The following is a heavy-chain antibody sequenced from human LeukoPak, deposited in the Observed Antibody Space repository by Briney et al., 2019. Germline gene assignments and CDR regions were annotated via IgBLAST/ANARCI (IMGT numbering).Heavy chain of an antibody. J-gene: IGHJ5*02. CDR1: GYTFTGYY. Sequence: ASVTVSFKASGYTFTGYYMHWVRQAPGQGLEWMGWINPNSGGTNYAQKFQGRVTMTRDTSISTAYMELSRLRSDDTAVYYCARDRATVTDGVWFDPWGQGTLVTVSS. V-gene: IGHV1-2*02. D-gene: IGHD4-17*01. CDR3: ARDRATVTDGVWFDP. CDR2: INPNSGGT.